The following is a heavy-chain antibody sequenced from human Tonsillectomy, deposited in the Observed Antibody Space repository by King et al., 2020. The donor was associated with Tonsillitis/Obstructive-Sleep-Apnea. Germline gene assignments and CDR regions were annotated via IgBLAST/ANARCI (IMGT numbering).Heavy chain of an antibody. J-gene: IGHJ6*02. CDR1: GFTVSSNY. CDR3: ASPPRYYDFWYV. D-gene: IGHD3-3*01. V-gene: IGHV3-53*01. CDR2: IFSGGST. Sequence: QLVQSGGGLIQPGGSLRLSCAASGFTVSSNYMSWVRQAPGKGLEWVSVIFSGGSTDYADSVKGRFTISRDNSKNTLYLQMNSRRAEDTAVYYCASPPRYYDFWYVWGQGTTVTVSS.